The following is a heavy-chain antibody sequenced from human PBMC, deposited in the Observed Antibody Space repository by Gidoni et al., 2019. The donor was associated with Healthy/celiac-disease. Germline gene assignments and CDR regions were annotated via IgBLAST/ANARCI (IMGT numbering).Heavy chain of an antibody. D-gene: IGHD3-16*01. Sequence: QVQLVESGGGVVQPGRSLRLSCAASGFTFSSYAMHWVRQAPGKGLEWVAVISYDGSNKYYADSVKGRFTISRDNSKNTLYLQMNSLRAEDTAVYYCARARGGFYFDYWGQGTLVTVSS. V-gene: IGHV3-30-3*01. CDR2: ISYDGSNK. CDR1: GFTFSSYA. J-gene: IGHJ4*02. CDR3: ARARGGFYFDY.